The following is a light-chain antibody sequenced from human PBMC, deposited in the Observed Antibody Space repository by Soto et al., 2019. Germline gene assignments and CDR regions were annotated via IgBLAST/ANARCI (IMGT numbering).Light chain of an antibody. V-gene: IGKV3-20*01. CDR2: GAS. J-gene: IGKJ1*01. CDR1: QSVSTRS. Sequence: EIVLTQSPGTLSLSPGERATLSCRASQSVSTRSLAWYQQKPGQAPRLLISGASSRAADIPDRFSGSGSGTDFTLTINRLEPEDFAVYYCQQYDSSPRTFGQGTQVE. CDR3: QQYDSSPRT.